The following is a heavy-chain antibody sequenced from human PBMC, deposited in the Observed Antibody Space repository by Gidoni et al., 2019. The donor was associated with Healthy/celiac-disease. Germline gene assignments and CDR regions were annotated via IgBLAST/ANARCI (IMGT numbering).Heavy chain of an antibody. CDR3: ARQIQLWTSYYYGMDV. Sequence: QVQLQPWGSGLLKPSEPLSLTCAVYCRSFSGYYWIWTRQPPGKGLEWIGEINHSASTNYNPSLKSRVTIAVETSKNKFSLKLSSGTAADTAVYYCARQIQLWTSYYYGMDVWGKGTTVTVS. CDR1: CRSFSGYY. D-gene: IGHD5-18*01. CDR2: INHSAST. V-gene: IGHV4-34*02. J-gene: IGHJ6*04.